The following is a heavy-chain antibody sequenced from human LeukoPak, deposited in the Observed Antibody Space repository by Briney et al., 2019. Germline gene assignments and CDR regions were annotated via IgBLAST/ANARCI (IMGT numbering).Heavy chain of an antibody. CDR3: ARYPSDQYYFDY. V-gene: IGHV3-48*01. CDR2: ISSSSSTI. CDR1: GFSFSPYS. J-gene: IGHJ4*02. Sequence: GGSLRLSCAASGFSFSPYSMNWVRQAPGKGLEWVSYISSSSSTIYYADSVKGRFTISRDNSKNTLYLQMNSLRAEDTAVYYCARYPSDQYYFDYWGQGTLVTVSS.